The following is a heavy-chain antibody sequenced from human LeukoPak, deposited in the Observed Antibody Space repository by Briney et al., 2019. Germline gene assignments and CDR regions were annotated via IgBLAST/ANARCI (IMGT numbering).Heavy chain of an antibody. V-gene: IGHV4-34*01. CDR2: INHSGST. Sequence: SETLSLTCAVYGGSFGGYYWSWIRQPPGKGLEWIGEINHSGSTNYHPSLKSRVTISVDTSKNQFSLKLSSVTAADTAVYYCARGYGSASSYYYYGMDVWGQGTTVTVSS. D-gene: IGHD3-10*01. CDR3: ARGYGSASSYYYYGMDV. CDR1: GGSFGGYY. J-gene: IGHJ6*02.